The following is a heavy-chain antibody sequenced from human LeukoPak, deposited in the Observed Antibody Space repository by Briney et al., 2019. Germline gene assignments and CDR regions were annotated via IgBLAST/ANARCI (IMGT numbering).Heavy chain of an antibody. CDR2: IYYSGST. D-gene: IGHD3-9*01. J-gene: IGHJ4*02. CDR3: ASRNDILTGYVFDF. Sequence: SETLSLTCAVYGGSFSGYYWSWIRQPPGKGLEWIGSIYYSGSTSYNPSLKSRVTISVDTSKNQFSLRLTSVTAADTAVYYCASRNDILTGYVFDFWGQGTLVTVSS. V-gene: IGHV4-34*01. CDR1: GGSFSGYY.